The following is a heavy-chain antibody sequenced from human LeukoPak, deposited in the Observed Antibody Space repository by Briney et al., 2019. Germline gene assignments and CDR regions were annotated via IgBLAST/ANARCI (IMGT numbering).Heavy chain of an antibody. D-gene: IGHD2-15*01. CDR3: AREIPGRIAADC. J-gene: IGHJ4*02. CDR2: IGGRGDGI. Sequence: GGSLRLSCAASGFTFSSYSMNWVRQAPGKGLEWISYIGGRGDGISYADSVKGRFIVSRDDAKNSLFLQMNRLRGEDTAIYFCAREIPGRIAADCWGQGTLVTVSS. CDR1: GFTFSSYS. V-gene: IGHV3-48*01.